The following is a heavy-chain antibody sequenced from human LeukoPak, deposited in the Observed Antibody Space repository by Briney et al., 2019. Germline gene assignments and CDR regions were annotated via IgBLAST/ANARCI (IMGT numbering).Heavy chain of an antibody. CDR3: ARAEGKYYTRFDY. J-gene: IGHJ4*02. Sequence: SETLSLTCTVSGGSISSSRYYGGWIRQPPGKGLEWMGSIYYSGSTYYNPSLKSRVTISVDTSKNQFSLKLSSVTAADSAVYYCARAEGKYYTRFDYWGQGTLVTVSS. D-gene: IGHD2/OR15-2a*01. CDR1: GGSISSSRYY. CDR2: IYYSGST. V-gene: IGHV4-39*07.